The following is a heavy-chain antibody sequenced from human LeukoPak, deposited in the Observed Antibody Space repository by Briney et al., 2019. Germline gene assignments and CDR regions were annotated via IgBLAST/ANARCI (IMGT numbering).Heavy chain of an antibody. CDR2: ISSSGSTI. CDR1: GFTFSDYY. CDR3: ARDLYDYVWGSPIIGY. D-gene: IGHD3-16*01. J-gene: IGHJ4*02. V-gene: IGHV3-11*04. Sequence: GGTLRLSCAASGFTFSDYYMSWIRGAPGKGLEWVSYISSSGSTIYYADSVRGRFTISRDNAKNSLYLQMNSLRAEDTAVYYCARDLYDYVWGSPIIGYWGQGTLVTVSS.